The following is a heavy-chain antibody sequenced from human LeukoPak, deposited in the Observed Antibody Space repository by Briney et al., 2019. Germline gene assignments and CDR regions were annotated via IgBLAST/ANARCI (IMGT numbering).Heavy chain of an antibody. J-gene: IGHJ4*02. D-gene: IGHD3-16*01. V-gene: IGHV4-34*01. CDR2: INHSGST. CDR1: GGSFRGYY. Sequence: SETLSLTCAVYGGSFRGYYWSWMRQPPGKGLEWIGEINHSGSTNYNPSLKGRFTISVDTSKNQFSLKLSSVTAADTAVYYCARGPLGPFDYWGQGTLVTVSS. CDR3: ARGPLGPFDY.